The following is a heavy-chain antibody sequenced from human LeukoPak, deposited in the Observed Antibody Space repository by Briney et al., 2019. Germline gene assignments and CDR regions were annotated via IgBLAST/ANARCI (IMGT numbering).Heavy chain of an antibody. Sequence: GGSLRLSWAASGSTFSSYGMSWVRQAPGKGRGWVSGISGSGATTYYADSVKGRFTLSRDNSKNTLYLQMNSLRVEDTAVYFCAKSPGPTGWFDPWGQGTLVTVSS. CDR2: ISGSGATT. CDR3: AKSPGPTGWFDP. CDR1: GSTFSSYG. D-gene: IGHD3-9*01. J-gene: IGHJ5*02. V-gene: IGHV3-23*01.